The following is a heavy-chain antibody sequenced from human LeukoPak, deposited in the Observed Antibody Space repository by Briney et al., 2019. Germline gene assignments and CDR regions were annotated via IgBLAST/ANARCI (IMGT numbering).Heavy chain of an antibody. Sequence: PGGSLRLSCAASGFTFSSYWMSWVRQAPGKGLEWVANIKQDGSEKYYVDSVKGRFTISRDNAKNSLYLQMNRLRAEDTAVYYCAILPGYSSGWYEVNYWGQGTLVTASS. CDR2: IKQDGSEK. D-gene: IGHD6-13*01. J-gene: IGHJ4*02. V-gene: IGHV3-7*01. CDR1: GFTFSSYW. CDR3: AILPGYSSGWYEVNY.